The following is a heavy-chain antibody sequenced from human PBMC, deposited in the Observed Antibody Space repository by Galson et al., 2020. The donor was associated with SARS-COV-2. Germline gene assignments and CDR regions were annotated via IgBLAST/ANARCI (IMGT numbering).Heavy chain of an antibody. Sequence: GESLKISCVASGFTFSDYTMIWVRQAPGMGLEWVSSIFGSGSHRYYADSVKGRFTISRDSAKNSLYLQMNSLGADDTAVYYCARDLGPAPMIKWYFDLWGRGALVTVSS. CDR1: GFTFSDYT. J-gene: IGHJ2*01. D-gene: IGHD3-16*01. V-gene: IGHV3-21*01. CDR2: IFGSGSHR. CDR3: ARDLGPAPMIKWYFDL.